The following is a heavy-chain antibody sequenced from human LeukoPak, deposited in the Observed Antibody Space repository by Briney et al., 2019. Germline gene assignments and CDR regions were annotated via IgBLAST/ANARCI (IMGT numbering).Heavy chain of an antibody. J-gene: IGHJ3*02. Sequence: GGSLRLSCAASGLTFSIYGIHWVRQAPGKGLEWVAALSHDGSNEFYADSVKGRFTVSRDNSKHSFYLQMNSLRDEDTAVYYCRTELIRGVMTTAFVIWGQGTMVTVSS. CDR1: GLTFSIYG. CDR3: RTELIRGVMTTAFVI. CDR2: LSHDGSNE. V-gene: IGHV3-30*03. D-gene: IGHD3-10*01.